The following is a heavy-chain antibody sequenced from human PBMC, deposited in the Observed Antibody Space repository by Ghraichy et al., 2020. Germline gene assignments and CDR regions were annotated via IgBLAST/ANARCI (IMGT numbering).Heavy chain of an antibody. Sequence: SQTLSLTCTVSGAPISHFYWSGIRQPPGKGLEWIGYIHNSGGTNYDPSLKSRLTISIDTSKNQFSLKLSSATAADTAVYYCARDGDGNPYAGFDYWGQGALVTVSS. J-gene: IGHJ4*02. D-gene: IGHD5-24*01. V-gene: IGHV4-59*01. CDR3: ARDGDGNPYAGFDY. CDR2: IHNSGGT. CDR1: GAPISHFY.